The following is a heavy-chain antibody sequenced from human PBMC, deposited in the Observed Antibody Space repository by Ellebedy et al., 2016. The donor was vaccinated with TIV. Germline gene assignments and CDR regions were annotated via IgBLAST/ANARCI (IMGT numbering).Heavy chain of an antibody. D-gene: IGHD2-15*01. CDR2: ISSSSSYI. V-gene: IGHV3-21*01. Sequence: GESLKISXAASGFTFSSYSMNWVRQAPGKGLEWVSSISSSSSYIYYADSVKGRFTISRDNAKNSLYLQMNSLRAEDTAVYYCARNTDYCSGGSCSIDWFDPWGQGTLVTVSS. CDR3: ARNTDYCSGGSCSIDWFDP. J-gene: IGHJ5*02. CDR1: GFTFSSYS.